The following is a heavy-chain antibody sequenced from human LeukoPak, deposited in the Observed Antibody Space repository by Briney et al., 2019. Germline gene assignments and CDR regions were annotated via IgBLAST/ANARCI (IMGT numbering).Heavy chain of an antibody. CDR1: GGSISSSNW. CDR2: IYHSGST. CDR3: ARGHYDILTGYYYFDY. V-gene: IGHV4-4*02. D-gene: IGHD3-9*01. J-gene: IGHJ4*02. Sequence: SETLSLTCAVSGGSISSSNWWSWVRQPPGKGLEWIGEIYHSGSTNYNPSLKSRVTISVDKSKNQFSLKLSSVTAADTAVYYCARGHYDILTGYYYFDYWGQGTLVTVSS.